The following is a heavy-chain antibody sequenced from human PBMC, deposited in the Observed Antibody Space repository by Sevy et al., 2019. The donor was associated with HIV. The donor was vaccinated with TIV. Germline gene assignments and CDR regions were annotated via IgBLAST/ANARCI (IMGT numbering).Heavy chain of an antibody. J-gene: IGHJ3*02. Sequence: SETLSLTCAVYGGSFSGYYWSWIRQPPGKRLEWIGEINHSGSTNYNPSLKSRVTISVDTSKNQFSLKLSSVTAADTAVYYCARHCGSTSCSHAFDIWGQGTMVTVSS. V-gene: IGHV4-34*01. CDR3: ARHCGSTSCSHAFDI. D-gene: IGHD2-2*01. CDR1: GGSFSGYY. CDR2: INHSGST.